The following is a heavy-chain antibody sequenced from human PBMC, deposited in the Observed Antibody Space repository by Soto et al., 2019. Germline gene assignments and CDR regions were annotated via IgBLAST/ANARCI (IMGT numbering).Heavy chain of an antibody. CDR1: GYTFTSYD. J-gene: IGHJ4*02. CDR2: VNPNSGNT. Sequence: QVQLVQSGAEVKKPGASVKVSCKASGYTFTSYDINWVRQATGHGLEWRGWVNPNSGNTGYAHTFQARVSMTRTTSTNTAYMVLGNLPSEYTADYYCAYAEALDWGQGTLVTDSS. V-gene: IGHV1-8*01. D-gene: IGHD2-2*01. CDR3: AYAEALD.